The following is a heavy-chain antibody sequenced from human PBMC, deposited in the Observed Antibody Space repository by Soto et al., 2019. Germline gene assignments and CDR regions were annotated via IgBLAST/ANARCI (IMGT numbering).Heavy chain of an antibody. Sequence: EVQLVESGGGLIQPGGSLRLSCTDSAFTFSSSEMNWVRQAPGKGLEWLSYISSSGTTIYYADSVKGRFIISRDNAKKSLSLQMNSLRVEDTAVYYCARDEGSAWYFDDWGQGTLVTVSS. CDR1: AFTFSSSE. V-gene: IGHV3-48*03. J-gene: IGHJ4*02. CDR2: ISSSGTTI. D-gene: IGHD6-19*01. CDR3: ARDEGSAWYFDD.